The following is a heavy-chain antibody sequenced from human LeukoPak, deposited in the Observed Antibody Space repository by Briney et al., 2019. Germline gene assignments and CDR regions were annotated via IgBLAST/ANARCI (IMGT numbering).Heavy chain of an antibody. Sequence: PSETLSLTCGVYGGSFYGYSWTWIRQPPWKGLEWIGDIDDSGSTNYKPSLRSRLSISIDTSKKQFSLRLRSVTAADTAVYYCARGHPPVVAVRTNWFDPWGQGIPVTVSS. V-gene: IGHV4-34*01. CDR1: GGSFYGYS. CDR2: IDDSGST. D-gene: IGHD2-15*01. J-gene: IGHJ5*02. CDR3: ARGHPPVVAVRTNWFDP.